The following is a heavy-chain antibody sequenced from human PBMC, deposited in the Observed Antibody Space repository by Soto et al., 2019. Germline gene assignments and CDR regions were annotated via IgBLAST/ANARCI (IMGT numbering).Heavy chain of an antibody. CDR1: GGTFSSYT. CDR2: IIPILGIA. Sequence: QVQLVQSGAEVKKPGSSVKVSCKASGGTFSSYTISWVRQAPGQGLEWMGRIIPILGIANYAQKFQGRVTMTADKSTSTAYMELSSLGSEDTAVYYCARDWYYYGSGSSNDAFDIWGQGTMVTVSS. J-gene: IGHJ3*02. V-gene: IGHV1-69*08. CDR3: ARDWYYYGSGSSNDAFDI. D-gene: IGHD3-10*01.